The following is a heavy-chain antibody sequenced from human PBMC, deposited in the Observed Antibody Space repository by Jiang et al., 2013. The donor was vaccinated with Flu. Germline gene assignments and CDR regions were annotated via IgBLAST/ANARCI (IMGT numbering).Heavy chain of an antibody. D-gene: IGHD6-19*01. CDR3: ARTYSSGWYGVYYYYGMDV. V-gene: IGHV3-30-3*01. CDR2: ISYDGSNK. J-gene: IGHJ6*02. Sequence: EWVAVISYDGSNKYYADSVKGRFTISRDNSKNTLYLQMNSLRAEDTAVYYCARTYSSGWYGVYYYYGMDVWGQGTTVTVSS.